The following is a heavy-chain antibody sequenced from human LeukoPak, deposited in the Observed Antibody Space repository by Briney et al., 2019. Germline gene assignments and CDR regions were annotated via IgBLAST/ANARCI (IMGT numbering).Heavy chain of an antibody. CDR1: GYIFTSYG. CDR2: ISAHNGNT. V-gene: IGHV1-18*01. J-gene: IGHJ4*02. D-gene: IGHD4-11*01. Sequence: ASVKVSCKASGYIFTSYGIIWVRQAPGQGLQWMGWISAHNGNTNYAQKLQGRVTMTTDTFTSTVYMELRSLRSDDTAVYYCARAQTTLLLDYWGQGTLVTVSS. CDR3: ARAQTTLLLDY.